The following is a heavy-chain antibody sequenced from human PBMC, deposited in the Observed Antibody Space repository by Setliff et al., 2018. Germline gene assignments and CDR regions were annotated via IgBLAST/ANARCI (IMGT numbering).Heavy chain of an antibody. CDR2: IRDRTNSYAT. CDR3: ARNIPWTQPIDY. D-gene: IGHD2-21*01. J-gene: IGHJ4*02. CDR1: GFTFSGSA. Sequence: GGSLRLSCAASGFTFSGSAMHWVRQASGKGLEWVGRIRDRTNSYATTYGASVKGRFTISRDDSKNTAYLQMNSLKTEDTAVYYCARNIPWTQPIDYWGQGTLVTVSS. V-gene: IGHV3-73*01.